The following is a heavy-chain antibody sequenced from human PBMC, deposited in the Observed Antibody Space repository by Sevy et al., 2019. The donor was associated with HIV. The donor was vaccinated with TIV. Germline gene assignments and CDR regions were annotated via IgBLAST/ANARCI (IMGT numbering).Heavy chain of an antibody. J-gene: IGHJ4*02. D-gene: IGHD1-26*01. V-gene: IGHV1-69*13. CDR2: IIPIFGTA. CDR1: GGTFSSYA. Sequence: ASVKVSCKASGGTFSSYAISWVRQAPGQGLEWMGGIIPIFGTANYAQKFQGRVTITADESTSTAYMELSSLRSEDTAGYYCASPDSGSYFHGGGESAGYYFDYWGQGTLVTVSS. CDR3: ASPDSGSYFHGGGESAGYYFDY.